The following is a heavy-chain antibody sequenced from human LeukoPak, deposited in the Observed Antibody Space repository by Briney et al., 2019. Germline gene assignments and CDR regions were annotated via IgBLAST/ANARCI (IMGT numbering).Heavy chain of an antibody. J-gene: IGHJ1*01. CDR3: AIQRGTSCREYFQH. V-gene: IGHV3-74*01. Sequence: PGGSLRLSCAASGFTFSSYWMHWVRQAPRKGLAWVSRINSDGSSTSYADSVKGRFTISRDNAKNTLYLQMNSLRAEDTAVYYCAIQRGTSCREYFQHWGQGTLVTVSS. D-gene: IGHD2-2*01. CDR1: GFTFSSYW. CDR2: INSDGSST.